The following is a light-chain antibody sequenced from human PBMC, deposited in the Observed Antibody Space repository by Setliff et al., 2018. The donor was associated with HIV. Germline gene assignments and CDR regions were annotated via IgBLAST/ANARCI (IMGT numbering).Light chain of an antibody. CDR2: QAT. J-gene: IGLJ1*01. CDR3: CSNTGSNTYV. V-gene: IGLV2-23*01. Sequence: QSVLTQPASVSGSPGQSTTISCTGTSSDVGRYNLVSWYQQNPGKSPKLMIYQATKRPSGVSNLFSGSKSGNTASLTISGLQAEDEADYYCCSNTGSNTYVFGTGTKVT. CDR1: SSDVGRYNL.